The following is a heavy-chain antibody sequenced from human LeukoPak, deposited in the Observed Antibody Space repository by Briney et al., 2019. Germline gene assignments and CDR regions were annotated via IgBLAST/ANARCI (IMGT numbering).Heavy chain of an antibody. D-gene: IGHD4-17*01. J-gene: IGHJ6*03. CDR2: ISAYNGNT. Sequence: ASVKVSCKASGYTFTSYYMHWVRQAPGQGLEGMGWISAYNGNTNYAQKLQDRVTMTTDTSTSTAYMELRSLRSDDTAVYYCARAGHGDYGNYYYYMDVWGKGTTVTVSS. CDR3: ARAGHGDYGNYYYYMDV. V-gene: IGHV1-18*04. CDR1: GYTFTSYY.